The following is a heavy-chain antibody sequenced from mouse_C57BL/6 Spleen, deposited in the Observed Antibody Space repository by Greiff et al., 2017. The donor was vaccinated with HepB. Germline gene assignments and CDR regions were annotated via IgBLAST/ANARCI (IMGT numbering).Heavy chain of an antibody. J-gene: IGHJ1*03. CDR1: GYSFTDYN. Sequence: EVQLQQSGPELVKPGASVKISCKASGYSFTDYNMNWVKQSNGKSLEWIGVINPNYGTTSYNQKFKGKATLTVDQSSSTAYMQLNSLTSEDSAVYYCAREEFITTVALRYFDVWGTGTTVTVSS. CDR3: AREEFITTVALRYFDV. CDR2: INPNYGTT. D-gene: IGHD1-1*01. V-gene: IGHV1-39*01.